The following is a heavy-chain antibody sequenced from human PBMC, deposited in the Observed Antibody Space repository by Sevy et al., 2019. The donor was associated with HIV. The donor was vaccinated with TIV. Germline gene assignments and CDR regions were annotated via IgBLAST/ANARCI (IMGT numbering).Heavy chain of an antibody. J-gene: IGHJ4*02. V-gene: IGHV3-9*01. Sequence: GGSLRLSCAASGFTLDDYAMHWVRQAPGKGLEWVSGISWNSGSIGYADSVKGRFTISRDNAKNSLYLQMNSLRAEDTALYYCAKDQRRIAAAGTFDYWGQGTLVTVSS. CDR3: AKDQRRIAAAGTFDY. CDR2: ISWNSGSI. CDR1: GFTLDDYA. D-gene: IGHD6-13*01.